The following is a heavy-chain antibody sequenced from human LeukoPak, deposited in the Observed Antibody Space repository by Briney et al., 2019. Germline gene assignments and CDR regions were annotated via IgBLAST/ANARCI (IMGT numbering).Heavy chain of an antibody. D-gene: IGHD4-17*01. CDR1: EFIFNNYA. J-gene: IGHJ4*02. V-gene: IGHV3-23*01. CDR3: AKDVDYGDYVVS. Sequence: GGSLIFSCAASEFIFNNYAMSWVRQAPGGRLEWVSAISSGGDTTYYAASVKGRFTISRDNSKNTLYLQMNSLRAEDTAIYYCAKDVDYGDYVVSWGQGTLVTVSS. CDR2: ISSGGDTT.